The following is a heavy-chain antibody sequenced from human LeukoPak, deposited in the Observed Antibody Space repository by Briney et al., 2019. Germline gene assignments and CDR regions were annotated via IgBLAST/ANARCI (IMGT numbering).Heavy chain of an antibody. CDR2: ISWNSGSI. Sequence: GRSLRLSCAASGFTFDDYAMHWVRQAPGKGLEWVSGISWNSGSIGYADSVKGRFTISRDNAKNSLYLQMNSLRAEDTALYYCAKELGIAAAGPWAFDIWGQGTMVTVSS. D-gene: IGHD6-13*01. CDR3: AKELGIAAAGPWAFDI. V-gene: IGHV3-9*01. CDR1: GFTFDDYA. J-gene: IGHJ3*02.